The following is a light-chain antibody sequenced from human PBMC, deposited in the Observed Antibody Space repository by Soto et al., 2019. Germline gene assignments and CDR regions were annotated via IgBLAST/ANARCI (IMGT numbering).Light chain of an antibody. CDR1: QSVTSNY. CDR3: QQYGTSPPWT. Sequence: EIVLTQSPGTLSLSPGERATPSLRASQSVTSNYLAWYQQKPGQAPRLLIYAASRRAPGIPDRFSASGSGTDFTLTIRRLEPEDFAVYFCQQYGTSPPWTFGQGTTGDIK. V-gene: IGKV3-20*01. J-gene: IGKJ1*01. CDR2: AAS.